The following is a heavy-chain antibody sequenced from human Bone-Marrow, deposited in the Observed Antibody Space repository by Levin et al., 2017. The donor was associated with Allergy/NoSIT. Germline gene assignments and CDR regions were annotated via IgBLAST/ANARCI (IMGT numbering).Heavy chain of an antibody. Sequence: SETLSLTCTVSGDSISTYFWSWIRQSPGKGLEWIGYIYDSGTTDYNPSLRSRVTISVDTSKNQFSLRLRSVTAADTAVYYCAREFSFRFDSWGQGTLVTVSS. CDR2: IYDSGTT. CDR3: AREFSFRFDS. V-gene: IGHV4-59*01. J-gene: IGHJ4*02. CDR1: GDSISTYF. D-gene: IGHD2-15*01.